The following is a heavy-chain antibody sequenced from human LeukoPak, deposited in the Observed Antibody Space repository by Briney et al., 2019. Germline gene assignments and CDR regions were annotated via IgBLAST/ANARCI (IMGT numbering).Heavy chain of an antibody. Sequence: GGSLRLSCAASGFTFSSHSMTWVRQTPGKGLEWVSSINRDGGLTNYADSVKGRFTISRDKARNTLYLQMNSLRTEDTAVYYCARARVGDPTDYWGQGTLATVSP. D-gene: IGHD1-26*01. J-gene: IGHJ4*02. CDR1: GFTFSSHS. CDR2: INRDGGLT. CDR3: ARARVGDPTDY. V-gene: IGHV3-74*01.